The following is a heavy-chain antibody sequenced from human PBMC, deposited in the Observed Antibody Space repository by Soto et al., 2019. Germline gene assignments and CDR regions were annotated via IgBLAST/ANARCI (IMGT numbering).Heavy chain of an antibody. J-gene: IGHJ4*02. D-gene: IGHD3-3*01. Sequence: PSETLSLTCTVSGGSISSYYWSWIRQPPGKGLEWIGYIYYSGSTNYNPSLKSRVTISVDTSKNQFSLKLSSVTAADTAVYYCARHYDFWSGTNGGNPNSFDYWGQGTLVPVS. CDR3: ARHYDFWSGTNGGNPNSFDY. V-gene: IGHV4-59*08. CDR1: GGSISSYY. CDR2: IYYSGST.